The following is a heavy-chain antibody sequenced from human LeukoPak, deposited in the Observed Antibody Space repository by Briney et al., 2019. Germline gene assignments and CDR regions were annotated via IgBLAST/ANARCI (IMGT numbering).Heavy chain of an antibody. CDR3: ARTVVVIDISINWFDP. D-gene: IGHD2-21*01. CDR2: IYYSGST. J-gene: IGHJ5*02. CDR1: GGSISSGDYY. Sequence: SQTLSLTCTVSGGSISSGDYYWSWIRQPPGKGLVWIGYIYYSGSTYYNPSLKSRVSISVDTSKNHFSLKLNSVTAADTAVYYCARTVVVIDISINWFDPWGQGTLVTVSS. V-gene: IGHV4-30-4*08.